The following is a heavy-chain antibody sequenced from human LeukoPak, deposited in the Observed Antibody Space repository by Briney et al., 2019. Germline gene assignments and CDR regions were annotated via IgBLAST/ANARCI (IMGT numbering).Heavy chain of an antibody. Sequence: GASVKVSCKASGYTFTSYGISWVRQAPGQGLEXXXXXXAYNGNTNYAQKLQGRVTMTTDTSTSTAYMELRSLRSDDTAVYYCARDLSYCSGGSCYENGYWGQGTLVTVSS. CDR2: XXAYNGNT. CDR3: ARDLSYCSGGSCYENGY. J-gene: IGHJ4*02. CDR1: GYTFTSYG. D-gene: IGHD2-15*01. V-gene: IGHV1-18*01.